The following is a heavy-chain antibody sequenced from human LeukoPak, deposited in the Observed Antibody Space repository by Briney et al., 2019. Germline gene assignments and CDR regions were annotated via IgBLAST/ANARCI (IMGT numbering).Heavy chain of an antibody. J-gene: IGHJ4*02. CDR1: GFTFDDYG. CDR2: INWNGGST. CDR3: ARDVSSGWYSDY. V-gene: IGHV3-20*04. D-gene: IGHD6-19*01. Sequence: GGSLRLSCAASGFTFDDYGMSCVRQAPGKGLEWVSGINWNGGSTGYADSVKGRFTISRDNAKNSLYLQMNSLRAEDTALYYCARDVSSGWYSDYWGQGTLVTVSS.